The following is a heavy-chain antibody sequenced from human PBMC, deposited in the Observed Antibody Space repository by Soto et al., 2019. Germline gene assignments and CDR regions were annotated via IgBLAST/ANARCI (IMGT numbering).Heavy chain of an antibody. V-gene: IGHV3-21*01. Sequence: GGSLRLSCAASGFTFSSYSMNWVRQAPGKGLEWVSSISSSSSYIYYADSVKGRFTISRDNAKNSLYLQMNSLRAEDTAVYYCARDQRYSGYDRGDYWGQGTLVTVSS. CDR3: ARDQRYSGYDRGDY. CDR2: ISSSSSYI. J-gene: IGHJ4*02. CDR1: GFTFSSYS. D-gene: IGHD5-12*01.